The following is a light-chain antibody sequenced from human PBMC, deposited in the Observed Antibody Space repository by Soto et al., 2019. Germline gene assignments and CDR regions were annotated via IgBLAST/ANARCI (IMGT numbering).Light chain of an antibody. Sequence: DIQMTQSPSSLSASVGDRFTITCRASQSISSYFNWYQQKPGKAPKLLIYAASSLQSAVPSRFSGSGSGTDFSLTTSSLQPEDFATDSCQQSYRTPNTFGPVPKLPIK. J-gene: IGKJ2*01. CDR3: QQSYRTPNT. V-gene: IGKV1-39*01. CDR2: AAS. CDR1: QSISSY.